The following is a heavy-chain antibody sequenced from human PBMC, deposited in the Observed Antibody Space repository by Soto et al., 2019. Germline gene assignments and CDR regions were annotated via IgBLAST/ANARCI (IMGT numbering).Heavy chain of an antibody. Sequence: KLPHTYSVSRETIGIGGFYGCWARQLKGKGLHWIGYIYYTGAAYYNPALKSRVTISLDTSANQFSLRLTSLTAADTAVYYCASGTFTTISGDVWGQGRLVIV. CDR1: RETIGIGGFY. D-gene: IGHD3-22*01. V-gene: IGHV4-31*03. CDR3: ASGTFTTISGDV. CDR2: IYYTGAA. J-gene: IGHJ4*02.